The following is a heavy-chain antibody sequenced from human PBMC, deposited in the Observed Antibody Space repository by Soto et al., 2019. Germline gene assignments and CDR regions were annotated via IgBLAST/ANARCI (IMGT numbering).Heavy chain of an antibody. CDR1: GFTFSRYA. Sequence: GGSLRLSCAASGFTFSRYAMSWGRQAPGKGLEWVSAISGSGGSTYYADSVKGRFTISRDNSKNTLYLQMNSLRAEDTAVYYCAKLPDYYDSSGYYYYYGMDVWGQGTTVTVSS. CDR3: AKLPDYYDSSGYYYYYGMDV. V-gene: IGHV3-23*01. J-gene: IGHJ6*02. CDR2: ISGSGGST. D-gene: IGHD3-22*01.